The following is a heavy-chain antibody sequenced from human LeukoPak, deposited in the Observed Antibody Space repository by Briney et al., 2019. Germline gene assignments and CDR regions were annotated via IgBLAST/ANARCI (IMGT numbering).Heavy chain of an antibody. V-gene: IGHV3-23*01. CDR3: ARGGYDFWSGYYEDAFDI. Sequence: GGSLRLSCAASGFTFSSYAMSWVRQAPGKGLEWVSGVSGSGDSTYYADSVKGRSTISRDNSKNTLYLQMNSLRAEDTAVYYCARGGYDFWSGYYEDAFDIWGQGTMVTVSS. CDR1: GFTFSSYA. J-gene: IGHJ3*02. D-gene: IGHD3-3*01. CDR2: VSGSGDST.